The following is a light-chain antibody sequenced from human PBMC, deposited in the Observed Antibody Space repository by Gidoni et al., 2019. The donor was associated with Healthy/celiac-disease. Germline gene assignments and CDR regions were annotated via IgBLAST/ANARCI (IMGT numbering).Light chain of an antibody. CDR2: AAS. J-gene: IGKJ4*01. CDR1: QSISSY. Sequence: DIQMTQSPSSLSASVGDRVTITCRASQSISSYLNWYQQKPGKAPKLLIYAASSWQSGVPSRFSGSGSGTDFTLTISSLQPEDFATYYCQQSYSTSATFGGGTKVEIK. CDR3: QQSYSTSAT. V-gene: IGKV1-39*01.